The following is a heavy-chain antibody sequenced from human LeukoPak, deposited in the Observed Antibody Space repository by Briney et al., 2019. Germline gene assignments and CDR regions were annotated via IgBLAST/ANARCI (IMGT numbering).Heavy chain of an antibody. Sequence: ASVKVSCKASGYTFTGYYMHWVRQAPGQGLEWMGWISPNSGGTSYAQKFQGRVTMTRDTSISTAYMELSRLRSDDTAVYYCARDAITMVRGVIAYWGQGTLVTVSS. V-gene: IGHV1-2*02. J-gene: IGHJ4*02. CDR2: ISPNSGGT. D-gene: IGHD3-10*01. CDR3: ARDAITMVRGVIAY. CDR1: GYTFTGYY.